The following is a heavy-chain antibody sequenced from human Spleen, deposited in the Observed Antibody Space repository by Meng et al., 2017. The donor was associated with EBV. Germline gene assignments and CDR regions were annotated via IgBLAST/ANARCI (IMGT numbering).Heavy chain of an antibody. CDR2: INANSGYT. V-gene: IGHV1-18*01. J-gene: IGHJ4*02. Sequence: QVTLVQTGDRVNKPWASGRVSCQASGYTFTNYGISWVRQAPGQGLEWMGWINANSGYTTYAERFHGRVTMTTDTSTTTAYMELRNLRSDDTAVYYCARPGSYYDSSGFYEQLYFDYWGQGTLVTVSS. CDR3: ARPGSYYDSSGFYEQLYFDY. CDR1: GYTFTNYG. D-gene: IGHD3-22*01.